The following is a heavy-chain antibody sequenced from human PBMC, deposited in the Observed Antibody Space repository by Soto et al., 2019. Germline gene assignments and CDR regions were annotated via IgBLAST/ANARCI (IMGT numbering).Heavy chain of an antibody. J-gene: IGHJ4*02. CDR1: GYTFTSYD. D-gene: IGHD3-3*01. V-gene: IGHV1-8*01. Sequence: ASVKVSCKASGYTFTSYDINWVRQATGQGLEWMGWMNPNSGNTGYAQKFQGRVTMTRNTSISTAYMELSSLRSEDTAVYYCARGHSQAYYDFWSGYYHFDYWGQGTLVTVSS. CDR2: MNPNSGNT. CDR3: ARGHSQAYYDFWSGYYHFDY.